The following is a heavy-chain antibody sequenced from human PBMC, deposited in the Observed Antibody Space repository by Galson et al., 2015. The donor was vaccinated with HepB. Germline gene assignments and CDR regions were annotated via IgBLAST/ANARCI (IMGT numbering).Heavy chain of an antibody. CDR3: ARGASPHVGLAASGTAAFFDY. V-gene: IGHV1-69*13. CDR1: GGTFSSLT. D-gene: IGHD6-13*01. CDR2: IIPMLGTP. Sequence: SVKVSCKGSGGTFSSLTINWVRQAPGQGLEWMGGIIPMLGTPSYGQRFLGRVTITADESTNTGHMEVSGLTSEDTAVYYCARGASPHVGLAASGTAAFFDYWGQGTMVTVSS. J-gene: IGHJ4*03.